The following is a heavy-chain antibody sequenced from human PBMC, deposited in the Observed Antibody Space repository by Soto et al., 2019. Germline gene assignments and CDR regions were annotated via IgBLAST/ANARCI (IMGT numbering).Heavy chain of an antibody. J-gene: IGHJ4*02. D-gene: IGHD6-13*01. Sequence: GGSLRLFCAASGSTVSSNYMSWVRQAPGKGLEWVSVIYGGSSTYYADSVKGRFTISRDNSKNTLYLQMNSLRAEDTAVYYCTRDRIAAPGTEWGQGTLVTVSS. CDR1: GSTVSSNY. CDR2: IYGGSST. V-gene: IGHV3-66*01. CDR3: TRDRIAAPGTE.